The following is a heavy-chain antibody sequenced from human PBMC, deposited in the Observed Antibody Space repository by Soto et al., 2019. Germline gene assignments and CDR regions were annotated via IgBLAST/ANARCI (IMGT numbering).Heavy chain of an antibody. CDR3: ARDLLEMTTVTSGSAFDI. D-gene: IGHD4-17*01. J-gene: IGHJ3*02. CDR2: IYYSGST. V-gene: IGHV4-31*03. Sequence: QVQLQESGPGLVKPSQTLSLTCTVSGGSISSGGYYWSWIRQHPGKGLEWIGYIYYSGSTYYNPSLKSRVTISVDTSKNQFSLKLSSVTAADTAVDYCARDLLEMTTVTSGSAFDIWGQGKMVTVSS. CDR1: GGSISSGGYY.